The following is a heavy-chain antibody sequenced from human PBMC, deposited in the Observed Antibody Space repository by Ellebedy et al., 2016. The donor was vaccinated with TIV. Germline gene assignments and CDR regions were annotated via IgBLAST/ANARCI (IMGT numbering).Heavy chain of an antibody. D-gene: IGHD3-10*01. V-gene: IGHV1-8*01. J-gene: IGHJ6*02. CDR1: GYTFTNYD. CDR2: MNPNSGNT. Sequence: ASVKVSCKASGYTFTNYDINWVRQATGQGLEWMGWMNPNSGNTGYAQKFQGRVTMTRNTSINTADMELSSLRTEDTAGYYCARGFDGSGSYYYYGMDVWGQGTTVTVS. CDR3: ARGFDGSGSYYYYGMDV.